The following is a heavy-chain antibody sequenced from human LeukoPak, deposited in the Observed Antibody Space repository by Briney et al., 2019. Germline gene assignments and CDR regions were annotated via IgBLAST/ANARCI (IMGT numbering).Heavy chain of an antibody. CDR2: INPNSGGT. V-gene: IGHV1-2*02. D-gene: IGHD6-13*01. CDR3: ARVMGLQLVYFDY. Sequence: ASVKVSCKASGYTFTGYYMHWVRQAPGQGLEWMGWINPNSGGTNYAQKFQGRVTMTRDTSISAAYMELSRLRSDDTAVYYCARVMGLQLVYFDYWGQGTLVTVSS. CDR1: GYTFTGYY. J-gene: IGHJ4*02.